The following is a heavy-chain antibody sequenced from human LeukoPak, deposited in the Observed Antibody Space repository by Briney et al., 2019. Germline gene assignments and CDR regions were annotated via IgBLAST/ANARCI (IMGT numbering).Heavy chain of an antibody. Sequence: ASVKVSCKGFGYTFTGYYMHWVRQAPGQGLEWMGWINPNSGGTNYAQKFQGRVTMTRDTSISTAYMELSRLRSDDTAVYYCARDLGYCSSTSCYPWFDPWGQGTLVTVSS. CDR1: GYTFTGYY. V-gene: IGHV1-2*02. CDR2: INPNSGGT. CDR3: ARDLGYCSSTSCYPWFDP. J-gene: IGHJ5*02. D-gene: IGHD2-2*01.